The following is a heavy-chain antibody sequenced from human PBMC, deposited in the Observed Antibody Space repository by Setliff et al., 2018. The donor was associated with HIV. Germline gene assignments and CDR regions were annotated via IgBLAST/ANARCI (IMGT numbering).Heavy chain of an antibody. J-gene: IGHJ4*02. Sequence: PGGSLRLSCVASGFTFTTYPMSRVRQAPGKGLEWVSAISGDGGDTAYADSLKGRFTISRDTSKNTLHLHMNSLRAEDTAVYYCARQAHPRGYYGSAGLFDYWGQGTPVTVSS. CDR2: ISGDGGDT. V-gene: IGHV3-23*01. CDR1: GFTFTTYP. D-gene: IGHD3-22*01. CDR3: ARQAHPRGYYGSAGLFDY.